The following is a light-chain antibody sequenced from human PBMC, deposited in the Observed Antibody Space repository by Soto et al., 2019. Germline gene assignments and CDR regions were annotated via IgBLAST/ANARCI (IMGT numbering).Light chain of an antibody. V-gene: IGKV3D-15*01. Sequence: EVVMTQSPATLSVSPGERATLSCRASQTVRDNLGWYQQKPGQPPRLLIYGATTRATGIPARFSGSGSGTEFTLTNSRPQSEDFAVCFLQQYNNWPLTFGGGTKVEIK. CDR1: QTVRDN. CDR2: GAT. J-gene: IGKJ4*01. CDR3: QQYNNWPLT.